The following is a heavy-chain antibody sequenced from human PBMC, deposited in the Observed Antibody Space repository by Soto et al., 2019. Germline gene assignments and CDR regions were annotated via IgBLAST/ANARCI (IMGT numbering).Heavy chain of an antibody. J-gene: IGHJ6*02. CDR2: FSGSGGST. CDR3: AKAIEQWLVRGASGYYGMDV. D-gene: IGHD6-19*01. Sequence: EVQLLESGGGLVQPGGSLRLSCAASGFTFSSYGMSWVRQAPGKGLEWVSGFSGSGGSTFYADSAKGRFTISRDNSENTLYLQMNSLRAEDTAVYYCAKAIEQWLVRGASGYYGMDVWGQGTTVTVSS. CDR1: GFTFSSYG. V-gene: IGHV3-23*01.